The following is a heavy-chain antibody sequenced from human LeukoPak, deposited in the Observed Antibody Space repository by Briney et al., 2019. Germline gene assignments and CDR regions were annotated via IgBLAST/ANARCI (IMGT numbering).Heavy chain of an antibody. D-gene: IGHD6-13*01. Sequence: NSSGTLSLTCAVSGGSISSSNWWSWVRQPPGKGLEWIGEIYHSGSTNYNPSLKSRVTISVDKSKNQFSLKLSSVTAADTAVYYCAKPGIGAAGVDYWGQGTPVTVAS. CDR3: AKPGIGAAGVDY. CDR1: GGSISSSNW. CDR2: IYHSGST. J-gene: IGHJ4*02. V-gene: IGHV4-4*02.